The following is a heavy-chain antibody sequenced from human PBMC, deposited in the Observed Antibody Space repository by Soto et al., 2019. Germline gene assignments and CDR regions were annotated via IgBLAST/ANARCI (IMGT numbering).Heavy chain of an antibody. CDR3: ARDIASSYYDFWSGYYRGAGYYYGMDV. D-gene: IGHD3-3*01. CDR2: ISSSSSYT. Sequence: VGSLRLSCAASGFTFSDYYMSWIRQAPGKGLEWVSYISSSSSYTNYADSVKGRFTISRDNAKNSLYLQMNSLRAEDTAVYYCARDIASSYYDFWSGYYRGAGYYYGMDVWGQGTTVTVSS. J-gene: IGHJ6*02. CDR1: GFTFSDYY. V-gene: IGHV3-11*06.